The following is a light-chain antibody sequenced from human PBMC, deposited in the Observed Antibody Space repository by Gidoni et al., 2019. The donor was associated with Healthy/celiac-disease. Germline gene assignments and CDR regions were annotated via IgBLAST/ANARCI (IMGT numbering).Light chain of an antibody. J-gene: IGKJ4*01. CDR1: QDISDY. Sequence: DIQMTQSPSSLSASVGDRVTITCQASQDISDYLNWYQQKPGKAPKLLIYDASNLETGVPSRFSGSGSGTDFTFTISSLQPEDIATYYCQQYDNRPHFGGGTKVEIK. CDR3: QQYDNRPH. CDR2: DAS. V-gene: IGKV1-33*01.